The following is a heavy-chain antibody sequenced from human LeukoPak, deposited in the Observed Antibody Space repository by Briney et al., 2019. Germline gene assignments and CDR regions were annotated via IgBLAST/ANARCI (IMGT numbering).Heavy chain of an antibody. CDR2: IYYSGST. CDR1: GGSISSGGYY. J-gene: IGHJ4*02. V-gene: IGHV4-61*08. Sequence: PSQTLSLTCTVSGGSISSGGYYWSWIRQHPGKGLEWIGYIYYSGSTNYNPSLKSRVTISVDTSKNQFSLKLSSVTAADTAVYYCALARLGPVKVGAIAFDYWGQGTLVTVSS. D-gene: IGHD1-26*01. CDR3: ALARLGPVKVGAIAFDY.